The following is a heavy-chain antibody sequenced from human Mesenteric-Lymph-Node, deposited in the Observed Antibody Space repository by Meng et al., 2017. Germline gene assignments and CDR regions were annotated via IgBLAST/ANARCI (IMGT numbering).Heavy chain of an antibody. D-gene: IGHD2-21*02. V-gene: IGHV4-4*02. CDR1: GGSLSRRNW. J-gene: IGHJ4*02. CDR3: ARVGAYCGGDCYHPR. Sequence: QGEVQESGPGLGKPSGTLSPTCAASGGSLSRRNWWSWVRQPPGKGLEWIGEIYHSGSTNYNPSLKSRVTISVDESKNQFSLRLSSVTAADTAVYYCARVGAYCGGDCYHPRWGQGTLVTVSS. CDR2: IYHSGST.